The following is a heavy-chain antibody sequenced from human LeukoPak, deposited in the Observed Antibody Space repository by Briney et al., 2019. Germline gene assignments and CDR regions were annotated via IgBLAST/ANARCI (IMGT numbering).Heavy chain of an antibody. D-gene: IGHD3-10*02. CDR3: ARGQTMYY. CDR1: GYTFNNFF. V-gene: IGHV1-18*01. J-gene: IGHJ4*02. Sequence: GASVKVSCKASGYTFNNFFISWVRQAPGQGLEWVGWISPHSHTTHYAEKFQGRVTMTTHTSTTTVSMELRSLRSDDTAVYFCARGQTMYYWGQGTPVTVSS. CDR2: ISPHSHTT.